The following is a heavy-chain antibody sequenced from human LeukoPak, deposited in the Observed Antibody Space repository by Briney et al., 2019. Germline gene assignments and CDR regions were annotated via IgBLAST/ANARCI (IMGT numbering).Heavy chain of an antibody. V-gene: IGHV3-23*01. CDR3: ANLGNSLYYYYYMDV. CDR2: ISGSGGST. Sequence: RPGGSLRLSCAASGFTFSSYAMSWVRQAPGKGLEWVSAISGSGGSTYYADSVKGRFTISRDNSKNTLYLQMNSLRAEDTAVYYCANLGNSLYYYYYMDVWGKGTTVTVSS. CDR1: GFTFSSYA. D-gene: IGHD1-7*01. J-gene: IGHJ6*03.